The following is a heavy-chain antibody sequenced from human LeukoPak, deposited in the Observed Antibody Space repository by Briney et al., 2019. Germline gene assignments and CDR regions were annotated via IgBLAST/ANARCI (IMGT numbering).Heavy chain of an antibody. CDR2: IYYSGST. D-gene: IGHD3-22*01. V-gene: IGHV4-59*12. J-gene: IGHJ3*02. CDR1: GGSISSYY. Sequence: SETLSLTCTVSGGSISSYYWSWIRQPPGKGLEWIGYIYYSGSTNYNPSLKSRVTMSVDTSKNQFSLKLTSVTAADTAVYYCARGTTMILDAFDIWGQGTMVTVSS. CDR3: ARGTTMILDAFDI.